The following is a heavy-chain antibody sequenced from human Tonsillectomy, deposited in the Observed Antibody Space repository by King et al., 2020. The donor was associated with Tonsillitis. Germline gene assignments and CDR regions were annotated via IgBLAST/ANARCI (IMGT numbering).Heavy chain of an antibody. D-gene: IGHD2-15*01. J-gene: IGHJ4*02. Sequence: VQLVESGGGVVQPGGSLRLSCAASGFTFSSYGMHWVRQAPGKGLEWVAFIRYDGSNKYYVDSVKGRFAISRDNSKNTLYLQMNSLRAEDTAVYYCANLWSGEKCGSGGICYSGGFDYWGQGTLVTVSS. CDR1: GFTFSSYG. CDR3: ANLWSGEKCGSGGICYSGGFDY. V-gene: IGHV3-30*02. CDR2: IRYDGSNK.